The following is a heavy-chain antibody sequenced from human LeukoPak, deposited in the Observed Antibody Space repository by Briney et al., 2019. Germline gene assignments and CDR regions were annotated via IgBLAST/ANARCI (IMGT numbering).Heavy chain of an antibody. V-gene: IGHV3-30*18. Sequence: GGSLRLSCAASGFTFSSYGMHWVRQAPGKGLEWVAVISYDGSNKYYADSVKGRFTISRDNSKNTLYLQMNSLRAEGTAVYYCAKDYYGSGSHFDYWGQGTLVTVSS. D-gene: IGHD3-10*01. J-gene: IGHJ4*02. CDR2: ISYDGSNK. CDR3: AKDYYGSGSHFDY. CDR1: GFTFSSYG.